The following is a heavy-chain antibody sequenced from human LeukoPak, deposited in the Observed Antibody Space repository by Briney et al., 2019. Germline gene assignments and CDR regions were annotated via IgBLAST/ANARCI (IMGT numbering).Heavy chain of an antibody. J-gene: IGHJ6*03. CDR3: ARQMDTAMVTGHYYYYMDV. CDR2: IYYSGRT. V-gene: IGHV4-59*08. Sequence: SETLSLTCTVSGGSISSYYWSWIRQPPGKGLEWIGYIYYSGRTNYNPSLKSRVTISVDTSKNQFSLKLSSVTAADTAVYYCARQMDTAMVTGHYYYYMDVWGKGTTVTVSS. CDR1: GGSISSYY. D-gene: IGHD5-18*01.